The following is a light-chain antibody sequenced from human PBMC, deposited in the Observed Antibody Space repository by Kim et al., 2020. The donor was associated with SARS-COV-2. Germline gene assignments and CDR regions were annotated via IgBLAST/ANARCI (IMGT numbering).Light chain of an antibody. CDR2: WSS. Sequence: DIVMTQSPDSLAVSLGERATINCKSSQSVLYSFNNYNYLAWYQQKPGQPPKMLIYWSSTRESGVPDRFSGSGSGTDFTLTISSLQAEDVAVYYCQQYYAAPPTFGQGTKLEI. V-gene: IGKV4-1*01. CDR3: QQYYAAPPT. J-gene: IGKJ2*01. CDR1: QSVLYSFNNYNY.